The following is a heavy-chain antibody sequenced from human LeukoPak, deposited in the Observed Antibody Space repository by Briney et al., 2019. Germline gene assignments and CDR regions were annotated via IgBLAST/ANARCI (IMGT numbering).Heavy chain of an antibody. CDR2: IKGDGSST. Sequence: VGALRLSCGASGFTLSIYCMHWVREAPGKGLGWVSRIKGDGSSTSYAESVKGRFTISRDNAKNTLYLQMNSLRAEDTAVYYCAREWIQYYYYGMDVWGQGTTVTVSS. D-gene: IGHD2-2*03. CDR3: AREWIQYYYYGMDV. V-gene: IGHV3-74*01. CDR1: GFTLSIYC. J-gene: IGHJ6*02.